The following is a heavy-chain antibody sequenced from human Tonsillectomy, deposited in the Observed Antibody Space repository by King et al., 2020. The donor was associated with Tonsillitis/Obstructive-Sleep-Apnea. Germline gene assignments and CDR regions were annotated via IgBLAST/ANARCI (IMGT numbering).Heavy chain of an antibody. CDR3: TKEDRGSGRGYFDL. D-gene: IGHD3-10*01. CDR1: GFAFVDYA. CDR2: IRSEGYGGAT. V-gene: IGHV3-49*03. J-gene: IGHJ2*01. Sequence: VQLVEYGGGLVQPGRSLRLSCTISGFAFVDYAMDWFRQAPGKGLEWIGFIRSEGYGGATEYGASVKGRFIISRDDSKGTAYLQMNSLKTEDTAIYYCTKEDRGSGRGYFDLWGRGTLVTVSS.